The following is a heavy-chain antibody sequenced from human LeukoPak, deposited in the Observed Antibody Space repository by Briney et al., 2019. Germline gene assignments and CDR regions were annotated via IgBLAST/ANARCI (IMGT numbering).Heavy chain of an antibody. V-gene: IGHV3-66*01. CDR1: GFTVSDNY. J-gene: IGHJ4*02. CDR2: IYSGGTT. Sequence: GGSLRLSCAASGFTVSDNYTSWVRQAPGKGLEWVSVIYSGGTTYYADSVKGRFTISRDNSKNTLHLQMNSLRAEDTAVYYCARDQYSYAHAAHWGQGTLVTVSS. CDR3: ARDQYSYAHAAH. D-gene: IGHD5-18*01.